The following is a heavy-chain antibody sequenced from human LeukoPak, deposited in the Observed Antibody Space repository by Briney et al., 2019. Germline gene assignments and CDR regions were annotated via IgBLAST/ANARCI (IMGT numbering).Heavy chain of an antibody. D-gene: IGHD1-26*01. Sequence: GASVKVSCKASGYTFTGYYMHWVRQAPGQGLEWMGWINPNSGGTNYAQKFQGRVTMTRDTSISTAYMELSRLRSDDTAVYYCARSGASQGSSIYYYYYYGMDVWGQGTTVTVSS. CDR1: GYTFTGYY. CDR3: ARSGASQGSSIYYYYYYGMDV. CDR2: INPNSGGT. V-gene: IGHV1-2*02. J-gene: IGHJ6*02.